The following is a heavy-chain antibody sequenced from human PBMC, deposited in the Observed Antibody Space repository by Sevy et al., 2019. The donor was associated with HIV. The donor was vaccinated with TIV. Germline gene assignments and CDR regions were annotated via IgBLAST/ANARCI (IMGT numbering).Heavy chain of an antibody. Sequence: GGSLRLSCAASGCTFSSYSMNWVRQAPGKGLEWVSSIRSSSSYIYYADSVKGRFTISRDNAKNSLYLQMNSLRAEDTAVYYCARDSRRMDYDFWSGRNYNWFDPWSQGTLVTVSS. CDR3: ARDSRRMDYDFWSGRNYNWFDP. J-gene: IGHJ5*02. CDR2: IRSSSSYI. CDR1: GCTFSSYS. V-gene: IGHV3-21*01. D-gene: IGHD3-3*01.